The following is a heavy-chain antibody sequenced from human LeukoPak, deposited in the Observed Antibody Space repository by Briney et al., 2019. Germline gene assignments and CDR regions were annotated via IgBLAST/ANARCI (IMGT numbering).Heavy chain of an antibody. Sequence: PGGSLRLSCAASGFTFSSYAMSWVRQAPGKGLEWVSAISGSGGSTYYADSVKGRFTISRDNPKNTLYLQMNSLRAEDTAVYYCARPYSSGWYPGYFQHWGQGTLVTVSS. V-gene: IGHV3-23*01. CDR1: GFTFSSYA. CDR2: ISGSGGST. J-gene: IGHJ1*01. CDR3: ARPYSSGWYPGYFQH. D-gene: IGHD6-19*01.